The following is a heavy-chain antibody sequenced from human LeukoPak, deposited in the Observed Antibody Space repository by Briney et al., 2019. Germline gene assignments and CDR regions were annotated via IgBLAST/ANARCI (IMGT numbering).Heavy chain of an antibody. CDR2: IYPGDSNT. J-gene: IGHJ4*02. V-gene: IGHV5-51*01. CDR3: ARHIAAAYYFDY. D-gene: IGHD6-13*01. Sequence: GESLKISFKGSGYRFSSYWIGWVRPMPGKGLEWMGIIYPGDSNTRYSPSFQGQVTISADRSISTAHLQWSSLKASDTAMYYCARHIAAAYYFDYWAQGTLVTVSP. CDR1: GYRFSSYW.